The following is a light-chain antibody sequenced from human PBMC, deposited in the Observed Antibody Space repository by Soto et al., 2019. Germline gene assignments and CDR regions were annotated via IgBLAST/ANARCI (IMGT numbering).Light chain of an antibody. CDR3: QQYGSSPFT. V-gene: IGKV3-20*01. Sequence: EIVLTQPPGTLSLSPGERATLSCRASQSVSSSDLAWYQQKPGQAPRLLIYGASSRATGIPDRFSGSGSGTDFTLTISGLELEDVAVYYCQQYGSSPFTFGPGNKVDIK. CDR2: GAS. J-gene: IGKJ3*01. CDR1: QSVSSSD.